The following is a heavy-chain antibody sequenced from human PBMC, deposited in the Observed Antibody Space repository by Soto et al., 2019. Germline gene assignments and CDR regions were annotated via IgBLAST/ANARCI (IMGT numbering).Heavy chain of an antibody. Sequence: GASVKLSCKASGYTFTSYAMHWVRQAPGQRLEWMGWINAGNGNTKYSQKFQGRVTITRDTSASTAYMELSSLRSEDTAVYYCARDKADTAMVRSTGYYGMDFWGHGTTVTVSS. D-gene: IGHD5-18*01. CDR3: ARDKADTAMVRSTGYYGMDF. J-gene: IGHJ6*02. CDR2: INAGNGNT. V-gene: IGHV1-3*01. CDR1: GYTFTSYA.